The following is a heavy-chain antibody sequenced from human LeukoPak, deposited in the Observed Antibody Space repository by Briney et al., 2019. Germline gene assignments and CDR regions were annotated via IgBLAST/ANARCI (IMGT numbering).Heavy chain of an antibody. V-gene: IGHV1-8*03. CDR3: ATSWELLYFDY. Sequence: ASVKVSCKASGYTFTSYDINWVRQATGQGLEWMGWMNPNSGNTGYAQKFQGRVTITRNTSISTAFMELSSLKSEDTAIYYCATSWELLYFDYWGRGTLVTVSS. J-gene: IGHJ4*02. CDR1: GYTFTSYD. D-gene: IGHD2-15*01. CDR2: MNPNSGNT.